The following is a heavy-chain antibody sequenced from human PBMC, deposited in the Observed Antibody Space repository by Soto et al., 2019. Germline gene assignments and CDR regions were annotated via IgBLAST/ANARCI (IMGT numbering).Heavy chain of an antibody. J-gene: IGHJ4*02. D-gene: IGHD2-15*01. V-gene: IGHV1-69*01. Sequence: QVQLAQCGAEVRSPGSSVKVSCRASGGSFSDSAFSWLRQAPGQGLEWVGGIIPMFAATKYAQAFQGRVTITADASTRTVYLALSSLTSDDSAVYFCARGGIVAVPAALSSYDAYTHYRFDSWGQGTLVSVS. CDR1: GGSFSDSA. CDR2: IIPMFAAT. CDR3: ARGGIVAVPAALSSYDAYTHYRFDS.